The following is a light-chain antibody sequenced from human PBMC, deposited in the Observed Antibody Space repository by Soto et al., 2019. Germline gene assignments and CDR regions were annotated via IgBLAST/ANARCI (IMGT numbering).Light chain of an antibody. V-gene: IGKV3-20*01. CDR1: QSVNSNY. J-gene: IGKJ2*01. Sequence: EIVLTQSPGTLSLSPGARATLSCRASQSVNSNYLAWYQHKPRHAPRLLIYGASSRATGIPARFSGSGSGTDFPLTISTLEPEDSALYYCQQYGAALYTFGQGTKLAIK. CDR2: GAS. CDR3: QQYGAALYT.